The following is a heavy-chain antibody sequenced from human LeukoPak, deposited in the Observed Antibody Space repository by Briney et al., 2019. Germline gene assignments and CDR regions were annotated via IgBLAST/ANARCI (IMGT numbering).Heavy chain of an antibody. J-gene: IGHJ4*02. Sequence: PSETLSLTCSVSGGSISRSSYYGGWIRQPPGNWLEWIGSLYNTETTYYNPSFKSRFPISVDTSKNQLSLKLSSVIAADTAVYYCARHPTLTSGGNIDYWGQGSLVTVSS. CDR1: GGSISRSSYY. CDR3: ARHPTLTSGGNIDY. D-gene: IGHD1-14*01. V-gene: IGHV4-39*01. CDR2: LYNTETT.